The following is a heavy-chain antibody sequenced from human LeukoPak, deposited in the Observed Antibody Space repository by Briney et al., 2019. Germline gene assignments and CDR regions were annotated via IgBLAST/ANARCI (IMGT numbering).Heavy chain of an antibody. Sequence: PGGSLRLSCAASGFTFSSYWMSWVRQAPGKGLEWVANIKQDGSEKYYVDSVKGRFTISRDNAKNSLYLQMNSLRAEDTAVYYCARAVADILTGYFSYYYYYYMDVWGKGTTVTVSS. V-gene: IGHV3-7*01. J-gene: IGHJ6*03. CDR1: GFTFSSYW. D-gene: IGHD3-9*01. CDR3: ARAVADILTGYFSYYYYYYMDV. CDR2: IKQDGSEK.